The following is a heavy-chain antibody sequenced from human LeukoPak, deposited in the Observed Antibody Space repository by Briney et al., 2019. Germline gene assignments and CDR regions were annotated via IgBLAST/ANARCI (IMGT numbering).Heavy chain of an antibody. Sequence: GGSLRLSCAASGFTFEDFTMHWVRQVPRKGLEWDSLISWHGVTTYYADSVKGRFTISRDNSKNSLYLQLNSLRAEDSALYYCAKERSAFFDYWGQGTLVTVAS. V-gene: IGHV3-43*01. J-gene: IGHJ4*02. CDR1: GFTFEDFT. D-gene: IGHD3-3*01. CDR3: AKERSAFFDY. CDR2: ISWHGVTT.